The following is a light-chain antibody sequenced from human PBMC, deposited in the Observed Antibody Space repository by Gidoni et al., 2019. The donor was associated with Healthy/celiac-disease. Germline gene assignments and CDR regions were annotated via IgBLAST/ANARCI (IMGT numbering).Light chain of an antibody. J-gene: IGKJ3*01. V-gene: IGKV3-15*01. CDR1: QGVSSN. Sequence: EIVMTQSPATLSVSPGERATRSCRASQGVSSNLPWYQQKPGQAPRPLIYGASTRANGIPARFSGSGSGTKFTLTISSLQSEDFAVYYCQQENNWPPITFGPGTKSGYQT. CDR2: GAS. CDR3: QQENNWPPIT.